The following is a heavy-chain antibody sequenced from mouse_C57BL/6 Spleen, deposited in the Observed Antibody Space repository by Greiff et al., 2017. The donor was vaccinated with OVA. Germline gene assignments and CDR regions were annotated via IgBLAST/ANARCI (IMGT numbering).Heavy chain of an antibody. D-gene: IGHD2-12*01. J-gene: IGHJ3*01. CDR2: LHPSDSDT. CDR1: GYTFTSYW. CDR3: AIRNGEYNYDVFAY. V-gene: IGHV1-74*01. Sequence: QVQLQQPGAELVKPGASVKVSCKASGYTFTSYWMHWVKQRPGQGLEWIGRLHPSDSDTNYNQKFKGKATLTVDKSSSTAYMQLSSLTSEDSAVYYCAIRNGEYNYDVFAYWGQGTLVTVSA.